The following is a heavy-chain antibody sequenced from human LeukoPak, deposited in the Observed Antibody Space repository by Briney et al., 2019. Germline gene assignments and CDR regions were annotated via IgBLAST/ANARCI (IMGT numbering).Heavy chain of an antibody. J-gene: IGHJ4*02. CDR1: GFTVSSNY. V-gene: IGHV3-66*01. D-gene: IGHD3-16*01. CDR3: ARDRGEQGN. Sequence: GGSLRLSCAPSGFTVSSNYMTWVRQAPGKGLEWVSVIFSGGDTYYTDSMKDRFTISRDNSKDTVYLQMNSLRVEDTAVYYCARDRGEQGNWGQGTLVTVSS. CDR2: IFSGGDT.